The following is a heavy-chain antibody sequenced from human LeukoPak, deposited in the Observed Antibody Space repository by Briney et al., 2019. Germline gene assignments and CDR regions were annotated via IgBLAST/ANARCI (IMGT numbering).Heavy chain of an antibody. J-gene: IGHJ6*03. CDR2: MNPNSGNT. CDR3: ARDAYCSSTSCYYYYYMDV. CDR1: GYTFTSYD. V-gene: IGHV1-8*03. Sequence: GASVKVSCKASGYTFTSYDINWVRQATGQGLEWMGWMNPNSGNTGYAQKFQGRVTITRNTSISTAYMELSSLRSEDTAVYYCARDAYCSSTSCYYYYYMDVWGKGTTVTVSS. D-gene: IGHD2-2*01.